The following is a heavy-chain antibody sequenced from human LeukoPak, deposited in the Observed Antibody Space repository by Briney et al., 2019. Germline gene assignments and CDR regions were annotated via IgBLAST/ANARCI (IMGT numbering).Heavy chain of an antibody. CDR3: ASRGTGREIYYFDY. CDR2: IYTGGNS. V-gene: IGHV4-38-2*01. D-gene: IGHD3-10*01. CDR1: GYSISSDYS. J-gene: IGHJ4*02. Sequence: NPSETLSLTCSVSGYSISSDYSWGWIRQPAGKGLEWIGRIYTGGNSHYNPSLKSRLTMSVDTSKNQFSLKLSSVTAADTAVYYCASRGTGREIYYFDYWGQGTLVTVSS.